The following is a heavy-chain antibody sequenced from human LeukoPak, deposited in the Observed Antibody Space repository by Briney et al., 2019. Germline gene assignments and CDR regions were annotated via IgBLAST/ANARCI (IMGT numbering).Heavy chain of an antibody. CDR2: ISGSGGST. Sequence: PGGSLRLSCAASGFTFSSYAMSWVRQAPGKGLEWVSAISGSGGSTYYADSVKGRFTISRDNSKNTLYLQMNSLRAEDTAVYYCAKEVYSSGWREASNLDYWGQGTLVTVSS. J-gene: IGHJ4*02. CDR1: GFTFSSYA. V-gene: IGHV3-23*01. D-gene: IGHD6-19*01. CDR3: AKEVYSSGWREASNLDY.